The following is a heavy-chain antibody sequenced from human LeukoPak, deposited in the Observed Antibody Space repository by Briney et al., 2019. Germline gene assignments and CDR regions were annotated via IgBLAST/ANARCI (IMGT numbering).Heavy chain of an antibody. CDR1: GFTFSSYA. CDR2: ISSSGGSI. V-gene: IGHV3-23*01. Sequence: PGGSLRLSCAASGFTFSSYAMTWVRQAPGKGLEWVSAISSSGGSIYYADSVKGRFTISRDNSKNTLYLQMNSLRAEDTAVYYCARDRVVITTTVPDYWGQGTLVTVSS. CDR3: ARDRVVITTTVPDY. J-gene: IGHJ4*02. D-gene: IGHD3-10*01.